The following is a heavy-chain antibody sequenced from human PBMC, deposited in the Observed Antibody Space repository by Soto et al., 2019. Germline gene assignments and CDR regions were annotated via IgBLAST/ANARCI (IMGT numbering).Heavy chain of an antibody. J-gene: IGHJ4*02. V-gene: IGHV3-23*01. D-gene: IGHD3-22*01. CDR2: ISGSGGST. CDR3: AKTQAGYYYDSSGRYFDY. CDR1: GFTFSSYA. Sequence: GGSLRLSCAASGFTFSSYAMSWVRQAPGKGLEWVSAISGSGGSTYYTDSVKGQFTISRDNSKNTLYLQMNSLRAEDTAVYYCAKTQAGYYYDSSGRYFDYWGQGTLVTVSS.